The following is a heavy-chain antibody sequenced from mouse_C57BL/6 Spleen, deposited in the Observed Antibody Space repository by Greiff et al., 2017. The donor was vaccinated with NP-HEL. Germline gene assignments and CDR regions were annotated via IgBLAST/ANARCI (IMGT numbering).Heavy chain of an antibody. CDR3: ARDGDYYYGSSFDY. Sequence: EVKLMESEGGLVQPGSSMKLSCTASGFTFSDYYMAWVRQVPEKGLEWVANINYDGSSTYYLDSLKSRFIISRDNAKNILYLQMSSLKSEDAATYYCARDGDYYYGSSFDYWGQGTTLTVSS. CDR2: INYDGSST. V-gene: IGHV5-16*01. J-gene: IGHJ2*01. CDR1: GFTFSDYY. D-gene: IGHD1-1*01.